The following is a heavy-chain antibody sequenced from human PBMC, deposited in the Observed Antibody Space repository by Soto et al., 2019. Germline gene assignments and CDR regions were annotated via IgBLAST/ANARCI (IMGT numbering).Heavy chain of an antibody. CDR3: AREVVTETTWGSFDS. CDR2: ISPFFGTT. D-gene: IGHD2-21*02. Sequence: QVHLVQSGADGRQSGSSVRVSCTASGGGTLSNDAISWVRQAPGQGREWLGRISPFFGTTDYSQSFQGRLTMTADASTGTVYMDLSSLKSDDTAVYYCAREVVTETTWGSFDSWGQGTLVTVAS. J-gene: IGHJ4*02. CDR1: GGGTLSNDA. V-gene: IGHV1-69*01.